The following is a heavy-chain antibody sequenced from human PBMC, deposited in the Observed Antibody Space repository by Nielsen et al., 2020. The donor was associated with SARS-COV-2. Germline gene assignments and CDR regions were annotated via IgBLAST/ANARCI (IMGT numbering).Heavy chain of an antibody. V-gene: IGHV3-53*01. CDR2: IYSGGST. D-gene: IGHD3-22*01. J-gene: IGHJ2*01. Sequence: GESLKISCAASGFTVSSNYMSWVRQAPGKGLEWVSVIYSGGSTYYADSVKGRFTISRDNSKNTLYLQMNSLRAGDTAVYYCARGGNYYDSSGYYRDWYFDLWGRGTLVTVSS. CDR3: ARGGNYYDSSGYYRDWYFDL. CDR1: GFTVSSNY.